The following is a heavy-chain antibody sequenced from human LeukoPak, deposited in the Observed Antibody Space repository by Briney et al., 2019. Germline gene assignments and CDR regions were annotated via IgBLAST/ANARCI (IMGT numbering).Heavy chain of an antibody. J-gene: IGHJ3*02. Sequence: GGSLRLSCAASGFTFSSYGMHWVRQAPGKGLEWVAVIWYDGSNKYYADSVKGRFTISRDNSKNTLYLQMNSLRAEDTAMYYCARDDRGIPGAFDIWGQGTMVTVSS. V-gene: IGHV3-33*01. CDR2: IWYDGSNK. CDR1: GFTFSSYG. CDR3: ARDDRGIPGAFDI. D-gene: IGHD3-10*01.